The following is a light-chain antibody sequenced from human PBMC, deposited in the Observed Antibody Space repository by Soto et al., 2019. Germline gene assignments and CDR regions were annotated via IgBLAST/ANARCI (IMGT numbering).Light chain of an antibody. J-gene: IGLJ7*01. CDR1: GSNIGGNF. CDR2: KNS. CDR3: ATWDDSLSAPVV. Sequence: QSVLTQPPSASGTPGQRVTISCSGSGSNIGGNFVYWYQQLPGTAPKLLIYKNSQRPSGVPDRFFGSKSGTSASLAIAGLRSEDEADYYCATWDDSLSAPVVFGGGTQLTV. V-gene: IGLV1-47*01.